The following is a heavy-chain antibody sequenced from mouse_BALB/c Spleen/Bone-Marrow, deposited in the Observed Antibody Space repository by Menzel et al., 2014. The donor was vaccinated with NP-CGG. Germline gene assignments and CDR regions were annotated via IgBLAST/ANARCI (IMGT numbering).Heavy chain of an antibody. CDR3: VRGYGNLDY. CDR1: GFTFKTYA. Sequence: EVNLVESGGGLVQPKGSLKLSCAASGFTFKTYAMNWVRQAPGKGLEWVAHIRSKSNNYATYYADSVKDRFTISRDDSQSMLYLQMNNLKTEDTAIYSCVRGYGNLDYWGQGTTLTVSS. D-gene: IGHD2-1*01. V-gene: IGHV10-1*02. J-gene: IGHJ2*01. CDR2: IRSKSNNYAT.